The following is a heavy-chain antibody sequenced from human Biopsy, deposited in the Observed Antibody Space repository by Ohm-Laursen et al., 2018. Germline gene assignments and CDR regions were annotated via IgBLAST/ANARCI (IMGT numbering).Heavy chain of an antibody. V-gene: IGHV3-23*01. Sequence: SLRLSCAASGFTFSDHYMSWIRQAPGKGLEWVSTISGNSDIIYDTDSVKGRFTISRDNSKNTLYLQMNSLRADDTAVYYCALAAAQTVTHFDYWGQGTLVTVSS. D-gene: IGHD4-17*01. J-gene: IGHJ4*02. CDR2: ISGNSDII. CDR1: GFTFSDHY. CDR3: ALAAAQTVTHFDY.